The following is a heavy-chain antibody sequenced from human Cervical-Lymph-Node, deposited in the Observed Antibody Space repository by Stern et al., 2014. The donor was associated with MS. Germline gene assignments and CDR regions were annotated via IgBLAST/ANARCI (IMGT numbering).Heavy chain of an antibody. Sequence: EVQLVQSGAEVRKPGQSLTISCNISGYTFTDYWIAWVRQMPGKGLEWMGAIFPGASDTRYSPSFQGHVTISVDTSINTAYLQWSDLRASDTAMYYCARPHSPGWSYYLDFWGQGTLVAVSS. V-gene: IGHV5-51*01. J-gene: IGHJ4*02. D-gene: IGHD6-19*01. CDR1: GYTFTDYW. CDR2: IFPGASDT. CDR3: ARPHSPGWSYYLDF.